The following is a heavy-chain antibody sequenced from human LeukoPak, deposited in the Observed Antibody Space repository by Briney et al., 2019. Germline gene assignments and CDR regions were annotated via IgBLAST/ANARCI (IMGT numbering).Heavy chain of an antibody. J-gene: IGHJ5*02. CDR3: AKGGSGYFLDL. V-gene: IGHV3-23*01. CDR1: GFILNKFG. Sequence: GGSLTLSCAAWGFILNKFGLIGVPPAPGRGREGVSAISNDGGGATYADFVKGRFTISRDNSKNTLFLQMNSLRAEDTALYYCAKGGSGYFLDLWGQGTLVTVSS. D-gene: IGHD2/OR15-2a*01. CDR2: ISNDGGGA.